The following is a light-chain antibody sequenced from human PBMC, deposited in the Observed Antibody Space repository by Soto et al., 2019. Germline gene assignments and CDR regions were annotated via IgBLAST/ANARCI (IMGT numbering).Light chain of an antibody. CDR1: QSVSSY. Sequence: EIVLTQSPATLSLSPGERATLSCRASQSVSSYLAWYQQKRGQAPRLLIYDASNRATGIPARFSGSGSGTDFTLTISSLEPEDFAVYYCQQRSNWPPTFGQGTEVEIK. J-gene: IGKJ1*01. CDR2: DAS. V-gene: IGKV3-11*01. CDR3: QQRSNWPPT.